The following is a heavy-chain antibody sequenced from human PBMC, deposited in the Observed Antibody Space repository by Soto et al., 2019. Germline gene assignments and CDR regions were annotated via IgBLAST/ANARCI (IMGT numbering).Heavy chain of an antibody. V-gene: IGHV4-59*01. CDR2: IYYSGST. Sequence: SETLSLTCTVSGGSISSYYWSWIRQPPGKGLEWIGYIYYSGSTNYNPSLKSRVTISVDTSKNQFSLKLSSVTAADTAVYYCARVENWGYFDYWGQGTPVTVSS. CDR1: GGSISSYY. D-gene: IGHD7-27*01. J-gene: IGHJ4*02. CDR3: ARVENWGYFDY.